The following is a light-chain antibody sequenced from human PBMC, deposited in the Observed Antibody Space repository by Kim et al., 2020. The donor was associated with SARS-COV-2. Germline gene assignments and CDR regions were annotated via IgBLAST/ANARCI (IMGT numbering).Light chain of an antibody. CDR3: QAWDSSTAF. Sequence: SYELTQPPSVSVSPGQTASITCSGDKLGDKYACWYQQKPGQSPVLVIYQDNKRPSGIPERFSGSNSGNTATLTISGTQATDEADYYCQAWDSSTAFFGGG. CDR1: KLGDKY. CDR2: QDN. J-gene: IGLJ2*01. V-gene: IGLV3-1*01.